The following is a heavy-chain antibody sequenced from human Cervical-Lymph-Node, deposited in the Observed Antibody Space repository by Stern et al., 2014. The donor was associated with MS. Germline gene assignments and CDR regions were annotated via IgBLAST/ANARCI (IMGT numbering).Heavy chain of an antibody. CDR2: IYYSGST. D-gene: IGHD3-22*01. Sequence: QVQLQESGPGLVKPSETLSLTCTVSGGSVSSGSYYWSWIRQPPGKGLEWIGYIYYSGSTNYKPSLKSRVTISVDTSKNQFSLKLSSVTAADTAVYYCARDSSGYYMNFDYWGQGTLVTVSS. CDR1: GGSVSSGSYY. J-gene: IGHJ4*02. CDR3: ARDSSGYYMNFDY. V-gene: IGHV4-61*01.